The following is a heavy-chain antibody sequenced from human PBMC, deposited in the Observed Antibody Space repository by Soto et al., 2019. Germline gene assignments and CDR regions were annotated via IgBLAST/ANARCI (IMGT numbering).Heavy chain of an antibody. Sequence: ASVKVSCKASGYTFTSYAMHWVRQAPGQRLEWMGWINAGNGNTKYSQKFQGRVTITRDTSASTAYMELSSRRSEDTAVYYCARLLLWFGELYAFDIWGQGTMVTVSS. J-gene: IGHJ3*02. D-gene: IGHD3-10*01. CDR2: INAGNGNT. CDR3: ARLLLWFGELYAFDI. V-gene: IGHV1-3*01. CDR1: GYTFTSYA.